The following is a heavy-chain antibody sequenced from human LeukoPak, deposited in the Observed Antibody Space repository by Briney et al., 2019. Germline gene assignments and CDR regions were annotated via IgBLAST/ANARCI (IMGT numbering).Heavy chain of an antibody. D-gene: IGHD5-18*01. J-gene: IGHJ4*02. Sequence: SETLSLTCAVSGYSISSGYYWGRIRQPPGKGLEWIGSIYHSGSTYYNPSLKSRVTISVDTSKNQFSLKLSSVTAADTAVYYCARGVFGGYSYGSVFDYWGQGTLVTVSS. CDR1: GYSISSGYY. V-gene: IGHV4-38-2*01. CDR2: IYHSGST. CDR3: ARGVFGGYSYGSVFDY.